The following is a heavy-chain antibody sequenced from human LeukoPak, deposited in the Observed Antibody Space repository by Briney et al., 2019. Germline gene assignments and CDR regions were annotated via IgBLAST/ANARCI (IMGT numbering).Heavy chain of an antibody. Sequence: LEWIGCMSRSGSTNYNPSLKSRVTISVDTSKMQFSLKLTSVTAADTAVYYCARRPWGGMDVWGQGTTVIVSS. CDR3: ARRPWGGMDV. D-gene: IGHD3-16*01. CDR2: MSRSGST. V-gene: IGHV4-61*02. J-gene: IGHJ6*02.